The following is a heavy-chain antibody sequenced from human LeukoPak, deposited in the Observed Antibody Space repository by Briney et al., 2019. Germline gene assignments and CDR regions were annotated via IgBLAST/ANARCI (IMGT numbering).Heavy chain of an antibody. J-gene: IGHJ6*04. CDR3: AELGITMIGGV. V-gene: IGHV3-48*04. CDR1: GFTFSSYG. D-gene: IGHD3-10*02. Sequence: PGGSLRLSCAASGFTFSSYGMHWVRQAPGKGLEWVSYISSSGSTIYYADSVKGRFTISRDNAKNSLYLQMNSLRAEDPAVYYCAELGITMIGGVWGKGTTVTISS. CDR2: ISSSGSTI.